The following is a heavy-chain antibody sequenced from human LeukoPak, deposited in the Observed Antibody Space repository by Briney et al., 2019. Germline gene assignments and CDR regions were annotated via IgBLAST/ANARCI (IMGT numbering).Heavy chain of an antibody. CDR2: INPSGGST. J-gene: IGHJ4*02. CDR1: GYTFTSYY. V-gene: IGHV1-46*01. CDR3: ATDSSGYNL. Sequence: ASVKVSCKASGYTFTSYYMHWVRQAPGQGLEWMGIINPSGGSTSYAQKFQGRVTMTRDTSTSTVYMELSRLRSDDTAVYYRATDSSGYNLWGQGTLVTVSS. D-gene: IGHD3-22*01.